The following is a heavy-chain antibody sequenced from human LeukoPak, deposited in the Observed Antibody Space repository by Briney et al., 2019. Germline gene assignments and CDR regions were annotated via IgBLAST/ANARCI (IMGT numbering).Heavy chain of an antibody. Sequence: GGSLRLSCTASGFTFGDYAMSWVRQAPGKGLEWVGFIRSKAYGGTTEYAASVKGRFTISRDDSKSIAYLQMNSLKTEDTAVYYCTRRTNYDFWSGYYPYYYYYGMDVWGQGTTVTVSS. CDR2: IRSKAYGGTT. D-gene: IGHD3-3*01. CDR3: TRRTNYDFWSGYYPYYYYYGMDV. J-gene: IGHJ6*02. CDR1: GFTFGDYA. V-gene: IGHV3-49*04.